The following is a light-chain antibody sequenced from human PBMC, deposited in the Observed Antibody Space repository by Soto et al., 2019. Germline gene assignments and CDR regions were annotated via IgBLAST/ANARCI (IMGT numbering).Light chain of an antibody. J-gene: IGLJ1*01. CDR2: EVS. CDR3: CSYEGSSLYV. Sequence: QSVLTQPASVSGSPGQSITISCTGTSSDVGSYNLVSWYQQHPGKAPKLMIYEVSKRPSGVSNRFSGSKSGNTASLTISGLQAEDEADYYCCSYEGSSLYVFGTGTKVTVL. V-gene: IGLV2-23*02. CDR1: SSDVGSYNL.